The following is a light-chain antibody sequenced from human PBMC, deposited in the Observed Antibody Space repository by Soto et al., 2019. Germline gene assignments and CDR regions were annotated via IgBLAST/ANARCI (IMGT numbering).Light chain of an antibody. J-gene: IGKJ1*01. CDR3: QQYATSGT. CDR1: QNISRS. V-gene: IGKV3-20*01. Sequence: EIVMTQSPVTLSVSPGERATLSCRASQNISRSLAWYQQKPGQGPSLLIYGASNRATGIPDRFSGSGSGTDFNLTISRLEPEDFAVYYCQQYATSGTFGQGTKVDIK. CDR2: GAS.